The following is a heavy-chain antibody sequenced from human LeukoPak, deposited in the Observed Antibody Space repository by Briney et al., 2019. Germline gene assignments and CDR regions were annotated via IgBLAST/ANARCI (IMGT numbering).Heavy chain of an antibody. CDR3: ARDGGYYYSSYAVAV. Sequence: SQTLSLTCVISGDSFTSDSGAWSWIRHSPSRGLEWLGRTYYRSKWFNESAVSVRNRITINPDTSKNQFSLQLDSVTPEDTAVYYCARDGGYYYSSYAVAVWGQGTTVTVSS. J-gene: IGHJ6*02. CDR2: TYYRSKWFN. D-gene: IGHD3-10*01. CDR1: GDSFTSDSGA. V-gene: IGHV6-1*01.